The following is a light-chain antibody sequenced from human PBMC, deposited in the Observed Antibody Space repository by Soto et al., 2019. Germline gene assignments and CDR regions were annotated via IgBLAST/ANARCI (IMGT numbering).Light chain of an antibody. Sequence: EIVLTQSPGTLSLSPGERATLSCRASQSVSSTYLAWYQQKPSQAPRLLIYGASSRATGIPDRFSGSGSGTDVTLTISRLEPEDFAVYYCQQYGSSPRTFGQGTKVEIK. CDR1: QSVSSTY. CDR3: QQYGSSPRT. CDR2: GAS. V-gene: IGKV3-20*01. J-gene: IGKJ1*01.